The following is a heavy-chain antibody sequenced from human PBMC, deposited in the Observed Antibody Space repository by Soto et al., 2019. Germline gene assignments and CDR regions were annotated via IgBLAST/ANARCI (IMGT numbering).Heavy chain of an antibody. Sequence: PGESLKISCQGSGYDYTSYWIGWVRQMPGKGLEWMGLIYPGDSDTRYSPSFQGQVTISADKSKSTAYLQWSSLKASDTAMYHCTTARGAFFNYMDVWGKGTTVTVSS. V-gene: IGHV5-51*01. CDR3: TTARGAFFNYMDV. CDR2: IYPGDSDT. J-gene: IGHJ6*03. CDR1: GYDYTSYW. D-gene: IGHD3-10*01.